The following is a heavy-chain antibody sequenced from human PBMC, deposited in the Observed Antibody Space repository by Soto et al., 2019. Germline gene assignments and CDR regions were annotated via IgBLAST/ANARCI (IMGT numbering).Heavy chain of an antibody. CDR3: ARSQYSSSWYPFDY. CDR2: IYYAGSNK. D-gene: IGHD6-13*01. CDR1: GFTFSSYG. Sequence: QVQLVESGGGVVQPGRSLRLSCAASGFTFSSYGMHWVRQAPGKGLEWVAVIYYAGSNKYYADSVKGRFTVSRDNSKNTLYLQMNSLRAEDTAVFYCARSQYSSSWYPFDYWGQGTLVTVSS. V-gene: IGHV3-33*01. J-gene: IGHJ4*02.